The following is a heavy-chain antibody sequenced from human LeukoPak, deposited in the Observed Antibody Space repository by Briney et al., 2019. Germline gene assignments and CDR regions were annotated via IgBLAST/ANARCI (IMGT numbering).Heavy chain of an antibody. Sequence: SGGSLRLSCAASGFTFSSYAMSWVRQAPGKGLEWVSAISGSGGSTYLADSVKGRFTISRDNSKNTLYLQMNSLRAEDTAVYYCAKDVSPYGGEWDYFDYWGQGTLVTVSS. V-gene: IGHV3-23*01. CDR2: ISGSGGST. D-gene: IGHD4-23*01. CDR1: GFTFSSYA. CDR3: AKDVSPYGGEWDYFDY. J-gene: IGHJ4*02.